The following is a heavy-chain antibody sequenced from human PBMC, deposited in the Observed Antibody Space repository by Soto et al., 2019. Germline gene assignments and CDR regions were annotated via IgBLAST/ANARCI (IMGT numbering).Heavy chain of an antibody. CDR1: GGTFSRNT. Sequence: SVEVSCKASGGTFSRNTISWVRQAPGQGLEWMGGIMPIFGSANYAQKFQGRVTITADENTRTVYMELSRLRSEDTAVYYCARQFDSDTTGYYYAYWGQGTQVTVSS. J-gene: IGHJ4*02. CDR2: IMPIFGSA. D-gene: IGHD3-22*01. CDR3: ARQFDSDTTGYYYAY. V-gene: IGHV1-69*13.